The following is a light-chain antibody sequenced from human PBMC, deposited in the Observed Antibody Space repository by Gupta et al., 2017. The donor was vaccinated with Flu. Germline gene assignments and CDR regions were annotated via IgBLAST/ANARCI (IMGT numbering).Light chain of an antibody. CDR2: KDS. Sequence: GQTARITCSGDAVAKQYAYWYQQKPGQAPVLMIYKDSERPSGIPERFSVSSSGTTVTVTISGVQAEDEADYYCRSADSSGTYVFGAGTKVTVL. CDR3: RSADSSGTYV. V-gene: IGLV3-25*03. CDR1: AVAKQY. J-gene: IGLJ1*01.